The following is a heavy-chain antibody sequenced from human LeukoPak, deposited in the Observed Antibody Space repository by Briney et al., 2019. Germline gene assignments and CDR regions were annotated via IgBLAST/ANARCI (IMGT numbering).Heavy chain of an antibody. V-gene: IGHV3-7*01. CDR2: IKQDGSEK. CDR1: GFTFSNYW. J-gene: IGHJ4*02. Sequence: GGSLRLSCAASGFTFSNYWMNWVRQAPGEGPGWVANIKQDGSEKYYVDSVKGRFTISRDNAKNSLYLQMNSLRAEDTAVYYCARDPSRGYTYGYEDYWGQGTLVTVSS. D-gene: IGHD5-18*01. CDR3: ARDPSRGYTYGYEDY.